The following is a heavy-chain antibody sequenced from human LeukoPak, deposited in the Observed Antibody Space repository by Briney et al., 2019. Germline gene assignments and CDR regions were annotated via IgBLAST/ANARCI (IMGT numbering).Heavy chain of an antibody. J-gene: IGHJ4*02. CDR3: AGHRGRRQDFDY. V-gene: IGHV4-59*08. Sequence: SETLSLTCTVSGGSISSYYLSWIRQPPGKGLEWIGYIYYSGSTNYNPSLKSRVTISVDTSKNQFSLKLSSVTAADTAVYYCAGHRGRRQDFDYWGQGTLVTVSS. D-gene: IGHD3-10*01. CDR1: GGSISSYY. CDR2: IYYSGST.